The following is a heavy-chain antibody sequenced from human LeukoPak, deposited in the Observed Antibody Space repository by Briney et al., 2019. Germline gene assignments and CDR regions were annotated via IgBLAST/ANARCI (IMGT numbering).Heavy chain of an antibody. CDR3: ARVRRGYFDY. Sequence: AGTLSLSCAAYGFTVSSLWMSWVRQAQGIELEWVAKIKEDGSGKYYVDSLKGRFTVPRDNAKNSLYLQMNSLRAEDTAVYYCARVRRGYFDYWGQGTLVTVSS. V-gene: IGHV3-7*05. CDR1: GFTVSSLW. CDR2: IKEDGSGK. J-gene: IGHJ4*02. D-gene: IGHD3-10*01.